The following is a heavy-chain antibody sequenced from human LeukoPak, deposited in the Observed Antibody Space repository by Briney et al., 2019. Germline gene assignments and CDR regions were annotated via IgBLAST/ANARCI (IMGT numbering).Heavy chain of an antibody. CDR2: IYTSGST. Sequence: PSQTLSLTCTVSGGSISSGSYYWSWIRQPAGKGLEWIGRIYTSGSTNYNPSLKSRVTMSVDTSKNQFSLKLSSVTAADTAVYYCARDPRPYPIAAAGTNWFDPWGQGTLVTVSS. CDR3: ARDPRPYPIAAAGTNWFDP. V-gene: IGHV4-61*02. CDR1: GGSISSGSYY. D-gene: IGHD6-13*01. J-gene: IGHJ5*02.